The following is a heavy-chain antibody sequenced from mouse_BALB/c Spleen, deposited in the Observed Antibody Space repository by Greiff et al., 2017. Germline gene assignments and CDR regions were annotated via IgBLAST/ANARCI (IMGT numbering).Heavy chain of an antibody. CDR2: ISYDGSN. J-gene: IGHJ2*01. Sequence: EVKLQESGPGLVKPSQSLSLTCSVTGYSITSGYYWNWIRQFPGNQLEWMGYISYDGSNNYNPSLKNRISITRDTAKNQFFLKLNSVTTEDTATYYCAREGYYFDYWGQGTTLTVSS. CDR1: GYSITSGYY. V-gene: IGHV3-6*02. CDR3: AREGYYFDY.